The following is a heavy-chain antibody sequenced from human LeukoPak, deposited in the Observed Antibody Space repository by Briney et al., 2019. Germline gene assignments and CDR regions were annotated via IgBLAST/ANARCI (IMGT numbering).Heavy chain of an antibody. CDR2: IYHSGST. Sequence: SETLSLTCTVSGYSISSGYYWGWIRQPPGKGLEWIGSIYHSGSTYYNPSLKSRVTISVDTSKNQFSLKLSSVTAADTAVYYCARTPRRWYYFDYWGQGTLVTVSS. CDR3: ARTPRRWYYFDY. J-gene: IGHJ4*02. V-gene: IGHV4-38-2*02. CDR1: GYSISSGYY. D-gene: IGHD5-24*01.